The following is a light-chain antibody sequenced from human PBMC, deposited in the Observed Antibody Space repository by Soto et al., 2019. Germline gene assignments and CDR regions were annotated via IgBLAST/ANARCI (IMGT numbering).Light chain of an antibody. Sequence: EIVLTQSPATLSLSPGERATLSCRASQSVTPYLAWYQQKPGQAPRLLIYDASNKATGIPVRFSGSGSGTDFTLTISSREAEDFAVYYCQHRKNWPWTFGQGTKVEIK. J-gene: IGKJ1*01. CDR2: DAS. V-gene: IGKV3-11*01. CDR3: QHRKNWPWT. CDR1: QSVTPY.